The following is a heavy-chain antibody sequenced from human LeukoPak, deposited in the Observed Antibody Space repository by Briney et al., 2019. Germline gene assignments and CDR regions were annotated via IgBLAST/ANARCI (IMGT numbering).Heavy chain of an antibody. CDR2: AYDTGIT. V-gene: IGHV4-59*13. J-gene: IGHJ4*02. CDR1: GGSISGYY. D-gene: IGHD6-19*01. CDR3: ARETTLTGYASGLGFNY. Sequence: PSETLSLTCTVSGGSISGYYWSWIRQPPGKGLEWIGYAYDTGITKYNPSLRGRVTISIDTSKRQFSLMLRSVTAADTAVYYCARETTLTGYASGLGFNYWGQGTLVTVSS.